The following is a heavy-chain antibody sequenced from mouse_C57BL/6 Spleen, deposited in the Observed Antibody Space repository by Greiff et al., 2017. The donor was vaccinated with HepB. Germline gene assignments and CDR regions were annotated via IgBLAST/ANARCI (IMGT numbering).Heavy chain of an antibody. Sequence: QVHVKQSGAELARPGASVKLSCKASGYTFTSYGISWVKQRTGQGLEWIGEIYPRSGNTYYNEKFKGKATLTADKSSSTAYMELRILTSEDSAVYFCARIYYGNYEAMDYWGQGTSVTVSS. CDR1: GYTFTSYG. CDR3: ARIYYGNYEAMDY. CDR2: IYPRSGNT. J-gene: IGHJ4*01. V-gene: IGHV1-81*01. D-gene: IGHD2-1*01.